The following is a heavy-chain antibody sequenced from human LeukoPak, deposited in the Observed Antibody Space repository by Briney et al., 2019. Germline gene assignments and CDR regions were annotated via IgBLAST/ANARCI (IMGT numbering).Heavy chain of an antibody. CDR2: IIPIFGTA. CDR1: GGTFSSYA. J-gene: IGHJ4*02. Sequence: ASVKVSCKASGGTFSSYAISWVRQAPGQGLEWMGGIIPIFGTANYAQKFQGRVTMTRNTSISTAYMELSSLRSEDTAVYYCARAVRGLDYWGQGTLVTVSS. D-gene: IGHD4-17*01. V-gene: IGHV1-69*05. CDR3: ARAVRGLDY.